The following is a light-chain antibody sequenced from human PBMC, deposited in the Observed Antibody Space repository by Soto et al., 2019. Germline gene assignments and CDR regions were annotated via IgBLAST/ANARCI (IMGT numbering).Light chain of an antibody. CDR3: SSFAGSNNFPYV. Sequence: QSVLTQPPSASGSPGQSVTISCTGTSSDVGAYDYVSWYQQHPGKAPKLMTYEINKRPSGVPDRFSGSKSGNTASLTVSGLQAEDEADYHCSSFAGSNNFPYVFGTGTKLTVL. J-gene: IGLJ1*01. CDR1: SSDVGAYDY. V-gene: IGLV2-8*01. CDR2: EIN.